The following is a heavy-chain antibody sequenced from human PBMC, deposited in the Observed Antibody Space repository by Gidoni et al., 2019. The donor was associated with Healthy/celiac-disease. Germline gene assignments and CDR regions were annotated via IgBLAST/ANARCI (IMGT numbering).Heavy chain of an antibody. J-gene: IGHJ3*02. CDR3: AKDFVLTGDHPGAFDI. Sequence: QVQLVESGGGVVQPGRSLRLSCAASGFTFRSYGMHWVRQAPGKGLEWVAVISYDGSNKYYADSVKGRFTISRDNSKNTLYLQMNSLRAEDTAVYYCAKDFVLTGDHPGAFDIWGQGTMVTVSS. CDR1: GFTFRSYG. V-gene: IGHV3-30*18. CDR2: ISYDGSNK. D-gene: IGHD7-27*01.